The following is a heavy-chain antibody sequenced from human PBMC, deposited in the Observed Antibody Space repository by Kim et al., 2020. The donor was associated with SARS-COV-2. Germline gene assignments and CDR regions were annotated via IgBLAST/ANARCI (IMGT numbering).Heavy chain of an antibody. Sequence: GGSLRLSCVASGFSFSIYNMNWVRQAPGQGLEWISSISSTSRYIYYTDSMKGRSNNASDNAKNSLYLQMNSLRAEDTAVYFSAGDQGDCGASSYYNYFDFWGQGTLVTVSS. J-gene: IGHJ4*02. CDR1: GFSFSIYN. D-gene: IGHD1-26*01. CDR3: AGDQGDCGASSYYNYFDF. V-gene: IGHV3-21*01. CDR2: ISSTSRYI.